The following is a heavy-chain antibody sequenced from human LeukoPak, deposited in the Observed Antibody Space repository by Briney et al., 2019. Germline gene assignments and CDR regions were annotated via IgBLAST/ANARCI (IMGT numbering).Heavy chain of an antibody. Sequence: ASVKVSCKASGYTFTSYGISWVRQAPGQGLEWMGWISAYNGNTNYAQKLQGRVTMTTDTSTSTAYTELRSLRSDDTAVYYCASVRRLTNWFDPWGQGTLVTVSS. CDR2: ISAYNGNT. J-gene: IGHJ5*02. V-gene: IGHV1-18*01. CDR1: GYTFTSYG. D-gene: IGHD5-24*01. CDR3: ASVRRLTNWFDP.